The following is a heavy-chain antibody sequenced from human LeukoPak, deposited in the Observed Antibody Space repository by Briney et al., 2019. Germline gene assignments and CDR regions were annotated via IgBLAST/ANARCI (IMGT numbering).Heavy chain of an antibody. CDR1: GLTFSSYW. CDR2: IKQDGSGK. Sequence: GGSLRLSCAASGLTFSSYWMKWVRQAPGKGLEWVANIKQDGSGKYYVDSVKGRFTISRDNAKNSLYLQMNSLTAEDTAVYYCARDPDQIVGANFDYWGQGTLVTVSS. J-gene: IGHJ4*02. CDR3: ARDPDQIVGANFDY. V-gene: IGHV3-7*01. D-gene: IGHD1-26*01.